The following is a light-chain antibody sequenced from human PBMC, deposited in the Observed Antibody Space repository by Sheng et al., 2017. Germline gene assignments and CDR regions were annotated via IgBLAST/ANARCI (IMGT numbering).Light chain of an antibody. CDR3: GTWDSSLSVGV. Sequence: QSVLTQPPSVSAAPGQKVTISCSGSSSNIGNNYVSWYQQFPGTAPKLLIYENHKRPPGIPDRFSGSKTGTSATLDITGLQTGDEADYYCGTWDSSLSVGVFGGGTKLTVL. CDR1: SSNIGNNY. CDR2: ENH. J-gene: IGLJ3*02. V-gene: IGLV1-51*02.